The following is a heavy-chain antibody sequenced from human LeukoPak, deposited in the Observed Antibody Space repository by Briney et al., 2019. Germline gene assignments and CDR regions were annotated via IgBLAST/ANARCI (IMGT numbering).Heavy chain of an antibody. J-gene: IGHJ3*02. CDR2: IYYSGST. V-gene: IGHV4-59*01. CDR1: GGSISSYY. D-gene: IGHD2/OR15-2a*01. CDR3: ARVSTTRTYLDI. Sequence: SETLSLTCTVSGGSISSYYWSWIRQPPGKGLEWIGYIYYSGSTNYNPSLKSRVTISVDTSKNQFSLKLSSVTAADTAVYFCARVSTTRTYLDIWGQGTMVTVSS.